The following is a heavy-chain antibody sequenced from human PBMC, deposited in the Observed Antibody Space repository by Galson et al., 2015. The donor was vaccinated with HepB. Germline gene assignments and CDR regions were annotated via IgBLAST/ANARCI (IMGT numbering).Heavy chain of an antibody. Sequence: SLRLSCAASGFTVSSNYMSWVRQAPGKGLEWVSVIYNGGSTYYADSVKGRFTISRDNSKNTLYLQMNSLRAEDTAAYYCASGPRISMPLDIWGQGTMVTDSS. J-gene: IGHJ3*02. CDR1: GFTVSSNY. CDR2: IYNGGST. CDR3: ASGPRISMPLDI. V-gene: IGHV3-66*01. D-gene: IGHD2/OR15-2a*01.